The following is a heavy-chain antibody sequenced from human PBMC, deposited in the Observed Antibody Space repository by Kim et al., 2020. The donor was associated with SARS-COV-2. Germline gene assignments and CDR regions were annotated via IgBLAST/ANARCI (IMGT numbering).Heavy chain of an antibody. J-gene: IGHJ4*02. D-gene: IGHD3-16*01. CDR1: GFTFSAYW. V-gene: IGHV3-7*01. CDR3: VRDRTFYGDVWGSRAFDY. CDR2: IDQDGSEK. Sequence: GGSLRLSCAGSGFTFSAYWMSWVRQAPGKGLEWVANIDQDGSEKNFVDSVKGRSTISRDNAQDSLYLQMNSLRVEDTAIYYCVRDRTFYGDVWGSRAFDYWGQGALVTVSS.